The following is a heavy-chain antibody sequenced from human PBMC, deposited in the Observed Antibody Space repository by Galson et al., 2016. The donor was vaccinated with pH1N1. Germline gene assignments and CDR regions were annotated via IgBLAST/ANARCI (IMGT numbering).Heavy chain of an antibody. CDR1: GYDFINSG. D-gene: IGHD5-12*01. Sequence: SVKVSCKASGYDFINSGVNWVRQAPGQGLEWMGWISVYDGKTVYAEKVQGRVTMTTDTSTNTAYMEVRSLKSDDTAVYYCARGGSEHQYSGSRYAAFDIWGQGTMVTVAS. CDR3: ARGGSEHQYSGSRYAAFDI. V-gene: IGHV1-18*04. CDR2: ISVYDGKT. J-gene: IGHJ3*02.